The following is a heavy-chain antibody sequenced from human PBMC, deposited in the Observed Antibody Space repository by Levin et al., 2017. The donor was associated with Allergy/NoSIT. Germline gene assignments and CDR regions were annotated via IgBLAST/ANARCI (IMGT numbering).Heavy chain of an antibody. D-gene: IGHD3-10*01. CDR1: GFTFSGSA. Sequence: QTGGSLRLSCAASGFTFSGSAMHWVRQASGKGLEWVGRIRSKANSYATAYAASVKGRFTISRDDSKNTAYLQMNSLKTEDTAVYYCTRRGIDSGSYYRYDYWGQGTLVTVSS. V-gene: IGHV3-73*01. J-gene: IGHJ4*02. CDR3: TRRGIDSGSYYRYDY. CDR2: IRSKANSYAT.